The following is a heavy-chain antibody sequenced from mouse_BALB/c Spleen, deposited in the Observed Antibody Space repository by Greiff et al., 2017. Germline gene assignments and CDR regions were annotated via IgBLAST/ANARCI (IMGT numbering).Heavy chain of an antibody. CDR2: IHYRGST. CDR1: GYSITSGYS. V-gene: IGHV3-1*02. Sequence: VQLKESGPDLVTPSQSLSLTCTVTGYSITSGYSCHWIRQFPGNKLEWMVYIHYRGSTNYNPSLKSRISITRNTSKNHFFQLLNSVTTEDTDTYYCARGGQLGLLDYWGQGTTLTVSS. CDR3: ARGGQLGLLDY. J-gene: IGHJ2*01. D-gene: IGHD3-2*01.